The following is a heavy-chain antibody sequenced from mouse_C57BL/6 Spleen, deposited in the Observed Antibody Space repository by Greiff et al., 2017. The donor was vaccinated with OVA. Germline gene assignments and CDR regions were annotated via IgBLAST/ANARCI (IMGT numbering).Heavy chain of an antibody. CDR2: INPSSGYT. Sequence: VKLQESGAELARPGASVKMSCKASGYTFTSYTMHWVKQRPGQGLEWIGYINPSSGYTKYNQKFKDKATLTADKSSSTAYMQLSSLTSEDSAVYYCARDRFEDFDYWGQGTTLTVSS. CDR3: ARDRFEDFDY. D-gene: IGHD3-2*01. CDR1: GYTFTSYT. J-gene: IGHJ2*01. V-gene: IGHV1-4*01.